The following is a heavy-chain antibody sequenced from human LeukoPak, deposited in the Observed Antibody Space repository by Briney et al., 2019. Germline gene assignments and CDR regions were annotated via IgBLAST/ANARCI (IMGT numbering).Heavy chain of an antibody. CDR2: INPNSGGT. D-gene: IGHD1-14*01. CDR1: GYTFTGYY. V-gene: IGHV1-2*02. CDR3: ARAPYLHNDLDY. Sequence: ASVKVSCKASGYTFTGYYMHWVRQAPGQGLEWMGWINPNSGGTNYAQKFQGRVTMTRDTSINTAYIELSRLNSGDTAVYYCARAPYLHNDLDYWGQGTLVTVSS. J-gene: IGHJ4*02.